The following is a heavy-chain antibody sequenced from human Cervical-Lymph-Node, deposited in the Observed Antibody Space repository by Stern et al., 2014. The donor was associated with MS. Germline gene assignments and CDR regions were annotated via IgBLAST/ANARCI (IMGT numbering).Heavy chain of an antibody. D-gene: IGHD6-13*01. Sequence: VQLEESGGGVVQPGRSLRLSCAASGFTFSSYGMHWVRQAPGKGLEWVAVISYDGSNKSYAASVKGRFTISRDNSKNKLYMQLNSLRAEDTAVYYCAKETAVSWLGYGMDVWGQGTTVTVSS. J-gene: IGHJ6*02. CDR3: AKETAVSWLGYGMDV. CDR1: GFTFSSYG. CDR2: ISYDGSNK. V-gene: IGHV3-30*18.